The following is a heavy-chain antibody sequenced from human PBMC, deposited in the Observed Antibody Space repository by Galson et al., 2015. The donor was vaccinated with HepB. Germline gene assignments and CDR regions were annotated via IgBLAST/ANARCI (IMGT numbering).Heavy chain of an antibody. CDR1: GGTFSSYA. V-gene: IGHV1-69*13. D-gene: IGHD3-10*01. CDR2: IIPIFGTA. Sequence: SVKVSCKASGGTFSSYAISWVRQAPGQGLEWMGGIIPIFGTANYAQKFQGRVTITADESTSTAYMELSSLRSEDTAVYYCAREAIYGSGSYYNSFLRCMDVWGQGTTVTVSS. CDR3: AREAIYGSGSYYNSFLRCMDV. J-gene: IGHJ6*02.